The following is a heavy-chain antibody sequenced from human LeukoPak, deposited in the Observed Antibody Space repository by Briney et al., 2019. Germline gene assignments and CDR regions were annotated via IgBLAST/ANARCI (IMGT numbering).Heavy chain of an antibody. D-gene: IGHD3-3*01. V-gene: IGHV3-11*01. J-gene: IGHJ6*02. CDR2: ISSSGSTI. CDR3: ARARITIFGVVINPYYYYGMDV. Sequence: GGSLRLSCAASGFTFSDYYMSWIRQAPGKGLEWVSYISSSGSTIYYADSVKGRFTISRDNAKNSLYLLMNSLRAEDTAVYYCARARITIFGVVINPYYYYGMDVWGQGTTVTVSS. CDR1: GFTFSDYY.